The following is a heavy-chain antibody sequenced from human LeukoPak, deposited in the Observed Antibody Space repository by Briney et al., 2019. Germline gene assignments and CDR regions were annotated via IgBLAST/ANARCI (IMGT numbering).Heavy chain of an antibody. V-gene: IGHV4-38-2*02. CDR2: VYHSGST. CDR3: ARSRNREAPYYFDY. Sequence: SETLSLTCTVSGYSISSGYYWGWIRQPPGKGLEWIGSVYHSGSTYYNPSLKSRVTISVDTSKNQFSLKLSSVTAADTAVYYCARSRNREAPYYFDYWGQGTLVTVSS. CDR1: GYSISSGYY. D-gene: IGHD2/OR15-2a*01. J-gene: IGHJ4*02.